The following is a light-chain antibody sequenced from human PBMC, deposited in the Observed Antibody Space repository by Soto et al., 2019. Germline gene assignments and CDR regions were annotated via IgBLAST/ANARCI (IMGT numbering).Light chain of an antibody. J-gene: IGLJ2*01. CDR3: SSYTSSTTPV. V-gene: IGLV2-14*01. CDR2: EVS. CDR1: SSDVGAYKY. Sequence: QSALTQPASVSGSPGQSITISCTGSSSDVGAYKYVSWYQQHPGKAPKLLIYEVSNRPSGVSERFSGSKSGNTASLTISGLQAEDEADYYCSSYTSSTTPVLGGGTKVTVL.